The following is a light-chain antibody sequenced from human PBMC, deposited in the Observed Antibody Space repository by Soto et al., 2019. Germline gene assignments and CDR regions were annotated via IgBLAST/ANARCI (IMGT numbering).Light chain of an antibody. CDR2: AAS. J-gene: IGKJ4*01. V-gene: IGKV3-15*01. CDR1: QSVGSA. Sequence: EIVMTQSPATLSVSPGETATLSCRASQSVGSAVAWYQHKPGQAPRLLIVAASMRATGVPGRFSGGGSGTEFTLTISSLQSEDFAVYYCQQYKNWPPLTFGGGPTVEIK. CDR3: QQYKNWPPLT.